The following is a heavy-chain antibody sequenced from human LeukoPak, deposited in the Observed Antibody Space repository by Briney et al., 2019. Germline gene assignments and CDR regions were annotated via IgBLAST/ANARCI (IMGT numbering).Heavy chain of an antibody. V-gene: IGHV4-39*01. CDR1: GGSISSSSYY. CDR2: IYYSGST. J-gene: IGHJ3*02. D-gene: IGHD1-26*01. Sequence: SETLSLTCTVSGGSISSSSYYWGWIRQPPGKGLEWIGSIYYSGSTYYNPSLKSRVTISVDTSKNQFSLKLSSVTAADTAVYYCARPSGSYLWDAFDIWGQGTMVTVYS. CDR3: ARPSGSYLWDAFDI.